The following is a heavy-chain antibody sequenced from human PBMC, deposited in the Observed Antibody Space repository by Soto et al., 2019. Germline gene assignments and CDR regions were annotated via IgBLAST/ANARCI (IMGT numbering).Heavy chain of an antibody. Sequence: GWSLRLSCAASGFTLSDHCMDWVRQAPGKGLEWVGRTRDKLNGYTTEYAASVKGRFTISRDDSKNSLYLQMNSLKTEDTAVYYWVYTAVLGTTDFECWGQGTVVSVPS. CDR1: GFTLSDHC. V-gene: IGHV3-72*01. CDR2: TRDKLNGYTT. CDR3: VYTAVLGTTDFEC. D-gene: IGHD6-19*01. J-gene: IGHJ4*02.